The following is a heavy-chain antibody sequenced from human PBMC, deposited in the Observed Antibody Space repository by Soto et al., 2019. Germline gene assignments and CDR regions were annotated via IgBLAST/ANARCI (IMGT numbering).Heavy chain of an antibody. D-gene: IGHD3-22*01. V-gene: IGHV4-59*01. CDR3: ARGHYYDSSGYFFKDY. CDR1: XGSISSYY. J-gene: IGHJ4*02. Sequence: SETLSLTCTVSXGSISSYYWSWIRQPPGKGLEWIGYIYYSGSTNYNPSLKSRVTISVDTSKNQFSLKLSSVTAADTAVYYCARGHYYDSSGYFFKDYWGQGTLVTVSS. CDR2: IYYSGST.